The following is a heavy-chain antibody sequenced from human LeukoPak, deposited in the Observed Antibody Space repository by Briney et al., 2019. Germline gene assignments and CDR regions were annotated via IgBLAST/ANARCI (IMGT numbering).Heavy chain of an antibody. Sequence: SETLPLTCAVYGGSFSGYYWSWIRQPPGKGLEWIGEINHSGSTNYNPSLNSRVTISRDTSKNHFSLELTSATAADTAVYFCARGRVSSNTWYSTYYYYFYMDVWGKGTTVTVSS. CDR2: INHSGST. J-gene: IGHJ6*03. D-gene: IGHD6-13*01. CDR1: GGSFSGYY. CDR3: ARGRVSSNTWYSTYYYYFYMDV. V-gene: IGHV4-34*01.